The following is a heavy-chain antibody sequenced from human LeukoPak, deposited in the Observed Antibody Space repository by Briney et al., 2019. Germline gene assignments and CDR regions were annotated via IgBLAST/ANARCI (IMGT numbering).Heavy chain of an antibody. V-gene: IGHV4-59*01. Sequence: SETLSLTCTVSGGSISSYYWSWIRQPPGKGLEWIGYIYYSGSTNYNPSLKSRVTISVDTSKNQFSLKLSSVTAADTAVYYCARSITGTTGPNWFDLWGQGTLVTVSS. CDR2: IYYSGST. J-gene: IGHJ5*02. D-gene: IGHD1-7*01. CDR3: ARSITGTTGPNWFDL. CDR1: GGSISSYY.